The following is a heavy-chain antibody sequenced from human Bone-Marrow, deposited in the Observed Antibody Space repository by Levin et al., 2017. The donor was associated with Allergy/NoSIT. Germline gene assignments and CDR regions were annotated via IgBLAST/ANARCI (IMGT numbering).Heavy chain of an antibody. CDR3: ARDSTGSYYFDD. CDR2: IYGGGRT. D-gene: IGHD1-26*01. V-gene: IGHV3-53*01. CDR1: GFTVSNSY. Sequence: PGGSLRLSCAVSGFTVSNSYMSWVRQAPGKGLEWVSLIYGGGRTQYAGSVKGRFIISRDNSKNTLYLQMNSLRAEDTALYYCARDSTGSYYFDDWGQGTLVTVSS. J-gene: IGHJ4*02.